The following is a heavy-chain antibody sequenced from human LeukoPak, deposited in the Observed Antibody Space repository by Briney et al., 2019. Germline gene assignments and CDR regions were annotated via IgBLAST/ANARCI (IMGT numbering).Heavy chain of an antibody. Sequence: ASVKVSCKASGYTFTGYYMHWVRQAPGQGLEWMGGIIPIFGTANYAQKFQGRVTITADESTSTAYMELSSLRSEDTAVYYCAKVQSSIFGVRGYYYYMDVWGKGTTVTVSS. D-gene: IGHD3-3*01. V-gene: IGHV1-69*13. J-gene: IGHJ6*03. CDR2: IIPIFGTA. CDR3: AKVQSSIFGVRGYYYYMDV. CDR1: GYTFTGYY.